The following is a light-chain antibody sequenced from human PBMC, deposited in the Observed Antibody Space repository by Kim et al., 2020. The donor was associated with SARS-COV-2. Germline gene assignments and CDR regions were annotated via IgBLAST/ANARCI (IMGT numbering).Light chain of an antibody. CDR2: AAY. J-gene: IGKJ2*01. CDR1: QNIARD. V-gene: IGKV1D-8*02. CDR3: QQYFDFPYT. Sequence: SASPGDKVTITCRLTQNIARDLAWFQQRPGKAPQLLIYAAYTLHTGAPSRFSGSGSGTDFTLTINPLQSEDSATYFCQQYFDFPYTFGQGTKLEI.